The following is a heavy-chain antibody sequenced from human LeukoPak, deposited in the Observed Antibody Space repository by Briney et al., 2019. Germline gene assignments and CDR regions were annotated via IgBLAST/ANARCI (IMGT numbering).Heavy chain of an antibody. V-gene: IGHV3-9*03. J-gene: IGHJ4*02. CDR2: ISWNSGSI. CDR1: GFTFDDYA. D-gene: IGHD3-10*01. CDR3: AKASIYGYYFDY. Sequence: GGSLRLSCAASGFTFDDYAMHWVRQAPGKGLDWVSGISWNSGSIGYADSVKGRFTISRDNAKNSLYLQMNSLRAEDMALYYCAKASIYGYYFDYWGQGTLVTVSS.